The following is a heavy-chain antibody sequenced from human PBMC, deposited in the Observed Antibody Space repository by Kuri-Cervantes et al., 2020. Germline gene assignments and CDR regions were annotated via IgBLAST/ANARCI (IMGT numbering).Heavy chain of an antibody. V-gene: IGHV4-39*07. J-gene: IGHJ5*02. CDR2: IYYSGST. D-gene: IGHD2-15*01. CDR3: ARGGTQGYCSGGSCYVSGWFDP. Sequence: GSLRLSCTVSGGSISSSSYYWGWIRQPPGKGLEWIGSIYYSGSTYYNPSLKSRVTISVDTSKNQFSLKLSSVTAADTAVYYCARGGTQGYCSGGSCYVSGWFDPWGQGTLVTVSS. CDR1: GGSISSSSYY.